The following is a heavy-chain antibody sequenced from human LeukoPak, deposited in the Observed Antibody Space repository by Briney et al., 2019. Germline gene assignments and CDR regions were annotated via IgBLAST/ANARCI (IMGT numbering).Heavy chain of an antibody. J-gene: IGHJ3*02. V-gene: IGHV3-7*01. Sequence: GGSLRLSCAVSGFTFSGFWMSWSRQAPGKGLEWVASINSDGSEGYYADVVKGRFTISRDNAKNSLYLQMNSLRAEDTAVYYCARAPTNWNDAFDIWGQGTMVTVSS. CDR1: GFTFSGFW. D-gene: IGHD1-1*01. CDR2: INSDGSEG. CDR3: ARAPTNWNDAFDI.